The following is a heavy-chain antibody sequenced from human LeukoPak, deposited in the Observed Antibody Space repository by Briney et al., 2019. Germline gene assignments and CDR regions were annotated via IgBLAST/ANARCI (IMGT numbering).Heavy chain of an antibody. CDR2: TRNKARGYTP. J-gene: IGHJ3*02. Sequence: GGSLRLSCAASGVTLSDHHMDWVRQAPGRGLEWVGRTRNKARGYTPEYAASVKGRFTISRDDSETLVYLQMNSLRTGDTAVYFCARDGAEGDNSAFDIWGHGTVVTVSS. CDR1: GVTLSDHH. CDR3: ARDGAEGDNSAFDI. D-gene: IGHD3-22*01. V-gene: IGHV3-72*01.